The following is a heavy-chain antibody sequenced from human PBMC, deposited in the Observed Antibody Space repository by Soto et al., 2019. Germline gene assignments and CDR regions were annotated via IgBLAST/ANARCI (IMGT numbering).Heavy chain of an antibody. CDR2: ISSSSSYI. J-gene: IGHJ4*02. Sequence: GGSLRLSCAASGFTFSSYSMNWVRQAPGKGLEWVSSISSSSSYIYYADSVKGRFTISRDNAKNSLYLEMNSLRAEDTAVYYCARESEDLTSNFDYWGQGALVTVSS. CDR3: ARESEDLTSNFDY. CDR1: GFTFSSYS. V-gene: IGHV3-21*01.